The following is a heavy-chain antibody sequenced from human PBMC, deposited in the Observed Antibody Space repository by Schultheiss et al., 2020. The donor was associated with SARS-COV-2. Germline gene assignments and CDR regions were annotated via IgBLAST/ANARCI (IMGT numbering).Heavy chain of an antibody. D-gene: IGHD5-18*01. CDR1: GGSISSGSYY. CDR2: INHSGST. V-gene: IGHV4-39*01. Sequence: SETLSLTCTVSGGSISSGSYYWSWIRQPPGKGLEWIGEINHSGSTNYNPSLKSRVTISVDTSKNQFSLKLSSVTAADTAVYYCARRFFGWIQLMETGDGMDVWGQGTTVTVSS. CDR3: ARRFFGWIQLMETGDGMDV. J-gene: IGHJ6*02.